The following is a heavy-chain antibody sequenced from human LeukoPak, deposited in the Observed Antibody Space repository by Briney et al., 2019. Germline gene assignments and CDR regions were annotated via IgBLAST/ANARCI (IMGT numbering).Heavy chain of an antibody. V-gene: IGHV3-74*01. CDR2: IKTDGSST. CDR1: GFTFSSYW. D-gene: IGHD3-10*01. CDR3: ARDQYYGSGSYAIDY. Sequence: GGSLRLSCAASGFTFSSYWMHWVRQAPGKGLVWVSRIKTDGSSTSYADSVKGRLTISRDNAKNTLYLQMNSLRAEDTAIYYCARDQYYGSGSYAIDYWGQGTLVTVSS. J-gene: IGHJ4*02.